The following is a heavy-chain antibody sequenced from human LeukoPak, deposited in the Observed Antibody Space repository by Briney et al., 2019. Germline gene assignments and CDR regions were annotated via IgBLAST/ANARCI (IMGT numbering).Heavy chain of an antibody. D-gene: IGHD5-24*01. CDR3: ARGGQGDGYSADEAFDL. Sequence: SQTLSLTCAISGDTVSSNTAAWNWIRQSPSRGLEWLGRTYYRSKWYNDYAVSVKSRITVNPDTSKNQLSLQLNSVTPEDTAVYYCARGGQGDGYSADEAFDLWGQGTMVTVSS. CDR1: GDTVSSNTAA. CDR2: TYYRSKWYN. V-gene: IGHV6-1*01. J-gene: IGHJ3*01.